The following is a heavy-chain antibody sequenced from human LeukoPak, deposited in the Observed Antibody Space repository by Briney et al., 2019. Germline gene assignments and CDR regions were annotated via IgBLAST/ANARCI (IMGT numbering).Heavy chain of an antibody. Sequence: GESLKISCEGSGYRFTNYWIGWVRQMPGKSLEWMGIIYSGDSDTRYTPSFEGQVTISVDKSISTAYLQWSSLKASDTAMYYCARRLRGTADAFDIWGQGTMVTVS. D-gene: IGHD3-16*01. J-gene: IGHJ3*02. CDR2: IYSGDSDT. CDR1: GYRFTNYW. V-gene: IGHV5-51*01. CDR3: ARRLRGTADAFDI.